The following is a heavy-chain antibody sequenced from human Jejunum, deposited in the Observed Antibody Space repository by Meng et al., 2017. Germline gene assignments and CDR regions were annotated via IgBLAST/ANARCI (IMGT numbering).Heavy chain of an antibody. CDR1: GDSVSSDNYY. CDR3: ARVILYSGSYYFDF. V-gene: IGHV4-61*01. D-gene: IGHD1-26*01. CDR2: VYYSGHT. J-gene: IGHJ4*02. Sequence: QLQTPAPGLCSPSETLSLTCTCSGDSVSSDNYYWSWIRQPPGQGLEWIGYVYYSGHTDYNPSLKRRVTISIDKSTNQFSLRLSSVTAADTAVYYCARVILYSGSYYFDFWGQGTLVTVSS.